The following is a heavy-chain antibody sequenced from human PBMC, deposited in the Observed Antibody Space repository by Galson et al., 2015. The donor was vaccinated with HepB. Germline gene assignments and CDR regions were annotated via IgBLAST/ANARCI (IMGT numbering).Heavy chain of an antibody. V-gene: IGHV3-30*03. CDR1: GFTFSSYG. J-gene: IGHJ4*02. D-gene: IGHD2-15*01. CDR2: ISYDGSNK. Sequence: SLRLSCAASGFTFSSYGMHWVRQAPGKGLEWVAVISYDGSNKYYADSVKGRFTISRDHSKNTLYLQMNSLRVEDTAVYYCASQGGARYCSGGSCLYFDYWGQGTLVTVSS. CDR3: ASQGGARYCSGGSCLYFDY.